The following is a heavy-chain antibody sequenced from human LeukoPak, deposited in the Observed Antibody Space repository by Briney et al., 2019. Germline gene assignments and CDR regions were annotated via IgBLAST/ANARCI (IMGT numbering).Heavy chain of an antibody. J-gene: IGHJ1*01. Sequence: GGSLRLSCASSGFTFSRHWMSWVRQAPGKGLEWVAYINQDGSGKYYVDSVKGRFTISRDNAKNSLYLQMNSLRSEDTAIYYCAEGTTGWGQGTLVTVSS. CDR2: INQDGSGK. CDR3: AEGTTG. D-gene: IGHD1-1*01. CDR1: GFTFSRHW. V-gene: IGHV3-7*01.